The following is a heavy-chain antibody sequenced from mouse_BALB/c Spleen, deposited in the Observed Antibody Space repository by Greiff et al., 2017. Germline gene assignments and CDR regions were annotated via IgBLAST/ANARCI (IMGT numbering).Heavy chain of an antibody. J-gene: IGHJ1*01. Sequence: QVQLQQSGPGLVAPSQSLSITCTVSGFSLTSYGVHWVRQPPGKGLEWLGVIWAGGSTNYNSALMSRLSISKDNSKSQVFLKMNSLQTDDTAMYYCARELLRSFDVWGAGTTVTVSS. CDR1: GFSLTSYG. CDR3: ARELLRSFDV. D-gene: IGHD1-1*01. CDR2: IWAGGST. V-gene: IGHV2-9*02.